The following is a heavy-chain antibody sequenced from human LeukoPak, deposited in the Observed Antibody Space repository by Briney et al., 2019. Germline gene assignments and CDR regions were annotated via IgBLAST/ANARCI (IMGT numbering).Heavy chain of an antibody. V-gene: IGHV3-48*01. CDR1: GFTFSSHG. D-gene: IGHD1-26*01. Sequence: PGGSLRLSCGASGFTFSSHGMNWVRQAPGKGLEWVSYISSSGSTIYYADSVKGRFTISRDNSKNTLYLQMNSLRAEDTAVYYCARARGISGFNAFDIWGQGTMVTVSS. CDR2: ISSSGSTI. CDR3: ARARGISGFNAFDI. J-gene: IGHJ3*02.